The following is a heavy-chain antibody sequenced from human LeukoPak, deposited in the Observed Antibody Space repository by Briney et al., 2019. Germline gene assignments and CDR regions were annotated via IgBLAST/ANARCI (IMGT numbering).Heavy chain of an antibody. V-gene: IGHV3-48*01. D-gene: IGHD2-8*01. Sequence: GGSLRLSCAASGFTFSSYSMNWVRQAPGKGLEWVSYIISSGSSSTIYYADSVKGRFTISRDNAKNSLYLQMSSLRAEDTAVYYCARVLGGVGWFDPWGQGTLVTVSS. CDR3: ARVLGGVGWFDP. J-gene: IGHJ5*02. CDR1: GFTFSSYS. CDR2: IISSGSSSTI.